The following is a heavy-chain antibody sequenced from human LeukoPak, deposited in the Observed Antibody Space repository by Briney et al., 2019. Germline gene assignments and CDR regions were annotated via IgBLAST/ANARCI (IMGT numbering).Heavy chain of an antibody. J-gene: IGHJ4*02. V-gene: IGHV4-59*01. CDR1: GGSISSYY. Sequence: SETLSLTCTVSGGSISSYYWGWIRQPPGKGLEWIGYIYYSGSTNYNPSLKSRVTISVDTSKNQFSLKLSSVTAADTAVYYCARDSSLGSGLDYWGQGTLVTVSS. CDR2: IYYSGST. D-gene: IGHD6-19*01. CDR3: ARDSSLGSGLDY.